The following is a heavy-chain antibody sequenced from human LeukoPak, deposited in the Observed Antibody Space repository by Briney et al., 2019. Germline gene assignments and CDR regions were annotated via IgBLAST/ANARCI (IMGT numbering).Heavy chain of an antibody. J-gene: IGHJ6*04. CDR3: AEHGITMIGGV. D-gene: IGHD3-10*02. CDR1: GFTFSSYE. Sequence: GGSLRLSCAASGFTFSSYEMNWVRQAPGKGLEWVSYISSSGSTIYYADSVKGRFAISRDNAKNSLYLQMNSLRAEDTAVYYCAEHGITMIGGVWGKGTTVTISS. V-gene: IGHV3-48*03. CDR2: ISSSGSTI.